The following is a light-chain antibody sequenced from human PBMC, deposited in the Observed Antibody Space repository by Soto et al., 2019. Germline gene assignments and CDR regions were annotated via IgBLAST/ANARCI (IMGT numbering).Light chain of an antibody. V-gene: IGLV2-14*01. Sequence: QSALTQPASVSGSPGQSITISCTGTSSDVGGYNYVSWYQQHPGKAPKLMIYEVSNRPSGVSNRFSGSKPGNTASLTISGLQAEDEADYYCTSYTSSNTLLYIFGTGTQLTVL. CDR1: SSDVGGYNY. J-gene: IGLJ1*01. CDR3: TSYTSSNTLLYI. CDR2: EVS.